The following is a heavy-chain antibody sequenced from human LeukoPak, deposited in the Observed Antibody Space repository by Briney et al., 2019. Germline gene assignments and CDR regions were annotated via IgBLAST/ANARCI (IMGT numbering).Heavy chain of an antibody. J-gene: IGHJ4*02. CDR1: RYTLTELS. CDR3: ATLGITGTTWGDY. D-gene: IGHD1-20*01. Sequence: ASVKVSCKVSRYTLTELSMHWVRQAPGKGLEWMGGFDPEDGETIYAQKFQGRVTMTEDTSTDTAYMELSSLRSEDTAVYYCATLGITGTTWGDYWGQGTLVTVSS. V-gene: IGHV1-24*01. CDR2: FDPEDGET.